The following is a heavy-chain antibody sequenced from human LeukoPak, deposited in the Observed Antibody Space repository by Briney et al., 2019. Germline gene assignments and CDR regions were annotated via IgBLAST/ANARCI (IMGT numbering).Heavy chain of an antibody. Sequence: GGSLRLSCAASGFTFSSYAMHWVRQAPGKGLEWVAFIRYDGSNEYYADSVKGRFTISRDNSKNTLYLQMNSLKAEDTAVYYCAKDYCSSWYGFDYWGQGTLVTVSS. CDR1: GFTFSSYA. CDR3: AKDYCSSWYGFDY. CDR2: IRYDGSNE. V-gene: IGHV3-30*02. J-gene: IGHJ4*02. D-gene: IGHD6-13*01.